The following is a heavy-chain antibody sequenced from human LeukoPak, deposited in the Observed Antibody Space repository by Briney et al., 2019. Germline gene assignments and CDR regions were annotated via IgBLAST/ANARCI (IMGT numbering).Heavy chain of an antibody. J-gene: IGHJ4*02. D-gene: IGHD3-22*01. CDR3: AKDRTRTYYDSSRYYPDY. CDR1: GFSFSSYG. V-gene: IGHV3-30*02. Sequence: GGSLRLSCAASGFSFSSYGMHWVRQAPGKGLEWVAFIRHDGSNKYYAHSVQGRFTISSDNSKNTVYLQMNSLRDEDTAVYYCAKDRTRTYYDSSRYYPDYWGQGTLVTVSS. CDR2: IRHDGSNK.